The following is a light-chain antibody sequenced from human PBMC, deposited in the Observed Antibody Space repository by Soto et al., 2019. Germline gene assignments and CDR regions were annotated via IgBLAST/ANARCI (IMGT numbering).Light chain of an antibody. J-gene: IGLJ2*01. CDR3: CSYAGSYTRV. V-gene: IGLV2-11*01. Sequence: QSVLTQPRSVSGSPGQSVTISCTGTSSDVDCYNCVSWYQQHPGKAPKLMIYDVSKRPSGVPDRFSGSKSGNTASLTISGLQAEDEADYYCCSYAGSYTRVFDGGTKLTVL. CDR1: SSDVDCYNC. CDR2: DVS.